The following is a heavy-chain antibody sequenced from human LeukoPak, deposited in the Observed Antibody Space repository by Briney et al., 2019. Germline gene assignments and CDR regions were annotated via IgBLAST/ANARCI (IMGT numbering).Heavy chain of an antibody. CDR1: GGTFSSYA. Sequence: SVKVSCKASGGTFSSYAISWVRQAPGQGLEWMGGIVPIFGTANYAQKFQGRVTITADESTSTAYMELSSLRSEDTAVYYCASGIPYYYDSSGYYDFDYWGQGTLVTVSS. V-gene: IGHV1-69*13. J-gene: IGHJ4*02. CDR2: IVPIFGTA. CDR3: ASGIPYYYDSSGYYDFDY. D-gene: IGHD3-22*01.